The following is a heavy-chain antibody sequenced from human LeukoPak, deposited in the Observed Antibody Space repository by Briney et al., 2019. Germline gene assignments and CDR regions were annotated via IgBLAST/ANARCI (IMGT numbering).Heavy chain of an antibody. V-gene: IGHV4-34*01. CDR1: GGSFSGYY. J-gene: IGHJ2*01. Sequence: PSETLSLTCAVYGGSFSGYYWSWIRQPPGKGLEWIGEINHSGSTNYNPSLKSRVTISVDTSKNQFSLKLSSVTAADTAVCYCARRLDSSGYYYVAWYFDLWGRGTLVTVSS. CDR2: INHSGST. CDR3: ARRLDSSGYYYVAWYFDL. D-gene: IGHD3-22*01.